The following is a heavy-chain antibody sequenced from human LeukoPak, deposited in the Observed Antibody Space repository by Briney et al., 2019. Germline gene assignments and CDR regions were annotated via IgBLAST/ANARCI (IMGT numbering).Heavy chain of an antibody. V-gene: IGHV1-69*05. Sequence: GASVKVSCKASGGTFSSYAISWVRQAPGQGLEWMGRIIPIFGTANYAQKFQGRVTITTDESTSTAYMELSSLRSEDTAVYYCAAYYDSSGYYSNWFDPWGQGTLVTVSS. CDR2: IIPIFGTA. D-gene: IGHD3-22*01. CDR3: AAYYDSSGYYSNWFDP. J-gene: IGHJ5*02. CDR1: GGTFSSYA.